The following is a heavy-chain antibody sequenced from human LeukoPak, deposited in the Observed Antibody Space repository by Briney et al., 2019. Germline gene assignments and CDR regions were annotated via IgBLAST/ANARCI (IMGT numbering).Heavy chain of an antibody. CDR2: IIPIFGTA. CDR3: ARSALGEMATIVSAFDI. D-gene: IGHD5-24*01. J-gene: IGHJ3*02. CDR1: GYTFTGYY. V-gene: IGHV1-69*05. Sequence: SVKVSCKASGYTFTGYYMHWVRQAPGQGLEWMGGIIPIFGTANYAQKFQGRVTITTDESTSTAYMELSSLRSEDTAVYYCARSALGEMATIVSAFDIWGQGTMVTVSS.